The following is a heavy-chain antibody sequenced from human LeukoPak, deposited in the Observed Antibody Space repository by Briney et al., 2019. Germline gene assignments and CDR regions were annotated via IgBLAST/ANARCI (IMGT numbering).Heavy chain of an antibody. Sequence: GGSLRLSCAASGFTFSSYAMHWVRQAPGKGLEYVSAISSNGGSTYYANSVKGRFTISRDNSKNTLYLQVGSLRAEDMAVYYCARDKGELRYSYGFDYWGQGTLVTVSS. CDR2: ISSNGGST. J-gene: IGHJ4*02. CDR1: GFTFSSYA. D-gene: IGHD5-18*01. V-gene: IGHV3-64*01. CDR3: ARDKGELRYSYGFDY.